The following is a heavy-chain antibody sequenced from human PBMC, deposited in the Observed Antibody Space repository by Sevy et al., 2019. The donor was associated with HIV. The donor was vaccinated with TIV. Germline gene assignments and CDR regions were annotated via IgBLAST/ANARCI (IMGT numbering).Heavy chain of an antibody. CDR1: GFTFSSYA. J-gene: IGHJ4*02. D-gene: IGHD6-6*01. CDR3: AKATISSSSFDY. CDR2: ISGSGGSS. V-gene: IGHV3-23*01. Sequence: GGSLRLSCAASGFTFSSYAMSWVRQAPGKGLEWVSAISGSGGSSYYADSVKGRLTISRDNSKNTLYLQMNSLRAEDTAVYYCAKATISSSSFDYWGQGTLVTVSS.